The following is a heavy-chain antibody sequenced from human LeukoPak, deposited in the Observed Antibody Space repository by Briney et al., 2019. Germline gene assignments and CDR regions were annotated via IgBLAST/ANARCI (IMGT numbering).Heavy chain of an antibody. D-gene: IGHD3-10*01. CDR1: GGTFSSYA. CDR3: ARDSTPSGSYRYYMDA. Sequence: ASVKVSCKASGGTFSSYAISWVRQAPGQGLEWMGGIIPIFGTANYAQKFQGRVTITADGSTSTAYMELSSLRSEDTAVYYCARDSTPSGSYRYYMDAWGKGTTVTISS. CDR2: IIPIFGTA. V-gene: IGHV1-69*01. J-gene: IGHJ6*03.